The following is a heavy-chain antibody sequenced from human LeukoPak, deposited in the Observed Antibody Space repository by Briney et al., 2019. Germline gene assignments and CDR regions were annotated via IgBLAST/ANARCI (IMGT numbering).Heavy chain of an antibody. CDR2: IIPIFGTA. V-gene: IGHV1-69*05. CDR1: GGTFSSYA. J-gene: IGHJ4*02. D-gene: IGHD5-12*01. Sequence: SVKVSFKASGGTFSSYAISRVRQAPGQGLEWMGGIIPIFGTANYAQKFQGRVTITTDESTSTAYMELSSLRSEDTAVYYCARGYSGYDGGSFDYWGQGTLVTVSS. CDR3: ARGYSGYDGGSFDY.